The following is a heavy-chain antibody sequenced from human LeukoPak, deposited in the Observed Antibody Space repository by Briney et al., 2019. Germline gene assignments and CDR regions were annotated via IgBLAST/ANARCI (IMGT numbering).Heavy chain of an antibody. CDR1: GFTFSNFG. CDR2: ISYDGSNK. J-gene: IGHJ4*02. V-gene: IGHV3-30*18. CDR3: AKDKSFSGYSVY. Sequence: PGGSLRLSCAASGFTFSNFGMHWVRQAPGKGLEWVAVISYDGSNKYYADSVKGRFTISRDNSKNTLYLQMNSLRAEDTAVYYCAKDKSFSGYSVYWGQGTLVTVSS. D-gene: IGHD1-26*01.